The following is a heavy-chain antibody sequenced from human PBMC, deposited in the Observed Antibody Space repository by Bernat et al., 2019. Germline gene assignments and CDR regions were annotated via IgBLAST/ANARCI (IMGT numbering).Heavy chain of an antibody. CDR2: ISGDGGST. J-gene: IGHJ5*02. CDR3: AKDMRSEYSGYDYRWFDP. V-gene: IGHV3-43*02. D-gene: IGHD5-12*01. CDR1: GFTFDDYA. Sequence: EVQLVESGGGVVQPGGSLRLSCAASGFTFDDYAMHWVRQAPGKGLEWVSLISGDGGSTYYADSVKGRLTISRDNSKNSLYLQMNSLRTEDTALYYCAKDMRSEYSGYDYRWFDPWGQGTLVTVSS.